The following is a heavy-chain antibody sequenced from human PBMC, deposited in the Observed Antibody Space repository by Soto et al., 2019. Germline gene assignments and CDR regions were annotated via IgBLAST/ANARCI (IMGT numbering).Heavy chain of an antibody. CDR1: GGSFSGYY. CDR3: ARRITMVRGVNFDY. J-gene: IGHJ4*02. V-gene: IGHV4-34*01. CDR2: INHSGST. Sequence: SETLSLTCAVYGGSFSGYYWSWIRQPPGKGLEWIGEINHSGSTNYNPSLKSRVTISVDTSKNQFSLKLSSVTAADTAVYYCARRITMVRGVNFDYWGQGTLVTVSS. D-gene: IGHD3-10*01.